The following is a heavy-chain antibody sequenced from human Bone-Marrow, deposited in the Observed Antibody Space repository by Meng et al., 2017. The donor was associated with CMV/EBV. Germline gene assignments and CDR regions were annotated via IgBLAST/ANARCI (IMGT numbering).Heavy chain of an antibody. Sequence: GESLKISCAASGFTFSSYSMNWVRQAPGKGLEWVSSISSSSSYIYYADSVKGRFTISRDNAKNSLYLQMNSLRAEDTAVFYCARDASIDAFDMWGQGTMVTFSS. J-gene: IGHJ3*02. V-gene: IGHV3-21*01. CDR2: ISSSSSYI. CDR3: ARDASIDAFDM. CDR1: GFTFSSYS.